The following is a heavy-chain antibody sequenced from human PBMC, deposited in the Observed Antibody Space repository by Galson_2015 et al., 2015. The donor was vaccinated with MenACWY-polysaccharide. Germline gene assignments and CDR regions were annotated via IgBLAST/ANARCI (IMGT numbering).Heavy chain of an antibody. CDR2: ISSSGTTI. Sequence: LRLSCAASGFTFSDYYLSCIRQAPGRGLEWVSHISSSGTTIYYADSVKGRFTISRDNARNSLSLQMNSLRAEDTAVYYCARVRGSYSVDYWGQGTLVTVSS. CDR3: ARVRGSYSVDY. CDR1: GFTFSDYY. D-gene: IGHD1-26*01. V-gene: IGHV3-11*01. J-gene: IGHJ4*02.